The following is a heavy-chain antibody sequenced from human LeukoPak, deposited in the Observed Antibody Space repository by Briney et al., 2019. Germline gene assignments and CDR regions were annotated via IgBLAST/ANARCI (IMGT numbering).Heavy chain of an antibody. V-gene: IGHV4-39*07. D-gene: IGHD4/OR15-4a*01. CDR1: GASITSGAYY. Sequence: SETLSLPCSLSGASITSGAYYWAWLRQPPGKGLEWIGSVYYSGTINYNPSLKGRVSISRDMSKNQFSLNLNSVNATDTAVYYCARRDYAAWFVLGGQGTLVTVSS. CDR3: ARRDYAAWFVL. CDR2: VYYSGTI. J-gene: IGHJ5*02.